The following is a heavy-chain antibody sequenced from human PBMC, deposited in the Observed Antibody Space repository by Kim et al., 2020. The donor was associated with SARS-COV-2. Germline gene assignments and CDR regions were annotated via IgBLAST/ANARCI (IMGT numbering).Heavy chain of an antibody. CDR2: INPYNGNT. Sequence: ASVKVSCRASGYTFTTYGISWVRQAPGQGLEWMGWINPYNGNTYYAQKLQGRVTMTTDTSTSTAHMELRSLRSDDAAVYYCARDRAASDFWTSGAGDIWGLGTMVTVSS. J-gene: IGHJ3*02. CDR3: ARDRAASDFWTSGAGDI. CDR1: GYTFTTYG. V-gene: IGHV1-18*04. D-gene: IGHD3-3*01.